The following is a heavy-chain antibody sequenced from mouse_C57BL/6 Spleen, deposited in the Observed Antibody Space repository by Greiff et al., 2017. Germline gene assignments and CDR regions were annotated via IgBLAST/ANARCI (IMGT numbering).Heavy chain of an antibody. CDR3: ARAIYYGKGYFDY. CDR1: GFTFSSYT. V-gene: IGHV5-9*01. D-gene: IGHD2-1*01. Sequence: DVKLVESGGGLVKPGWSLKLSCAAPGFTFSSYTMSWVRQTPEKRLEWVATISGGGGNTYYPDSVKGRFTISRDNAKNKLYLQMSSLTSEDTALYSCARAIYYGKGYFDYWGQGTTLTVSS. CDR2: ISGGGGNT. J-gene: IGHJ2*01.